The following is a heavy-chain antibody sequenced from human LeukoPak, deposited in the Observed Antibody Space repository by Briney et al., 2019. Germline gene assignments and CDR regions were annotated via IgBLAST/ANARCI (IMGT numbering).Heavy chain of an antibody. V-gene: IGHV4-61*02. D-gene: IGHD1-26*01. CDR1: GGSFSSGSYY. J-gene: IGHJ4*02. CDR2: FYTSGST. Sequence: PSQTLSLTCTVSGGSFSSGSYYWSWVRQPAGKGLEWIGRFYTSGSTDYNPSLKSRVTMSVDTSKNQFSLNLSSVTAADTALYYCARVWTDSGSYYDDRGAFDYWGQGTLVTVSS. CDR3: ARVWTDSGSYYDDRGAFDY.